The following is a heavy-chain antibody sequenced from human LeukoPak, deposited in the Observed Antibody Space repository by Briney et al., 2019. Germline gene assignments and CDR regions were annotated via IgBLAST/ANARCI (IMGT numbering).Heavy chain of an antibody. CDR3: ARIFDRDV. CDR1: GGSIFTYY. CDR2: IHTGGST. J-gene: IGHJ3*01. Sequence: SETLSLTCSISGGSIFTYYWSWVRQPAGTGLEWIGRIHTGGSTNYSPSLKSRVTMSLDTSKNQFSLKLASVTAADTAVYYCARIFDRDVWGQGTLVTVSS. V-gene: IGHV4-4*07. D-gene: IGHD3-22*01.